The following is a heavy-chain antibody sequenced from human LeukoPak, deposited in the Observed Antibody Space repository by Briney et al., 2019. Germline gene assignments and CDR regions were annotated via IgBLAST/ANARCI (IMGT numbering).Heavy chain of an antibody. J-gene: IGHJ4*02. Sequence: LSQTLSLTCALSGDSLSSNSAARHWLRQSPSRRLEWLGRTYYRSKWYNDYAVSVKSRITINPGTSKNQFSLQLNSVTPEDTAVYYCARVGGSSWVFDYWGQGTLVTVSS. V-gene: IGHV6-1*01. D-gene: IGHD6-13*01. CDR1: GDSLSSNSAA. CDR2: TYYRSKWYN. CDR3: ARVGGSSWVFDY.